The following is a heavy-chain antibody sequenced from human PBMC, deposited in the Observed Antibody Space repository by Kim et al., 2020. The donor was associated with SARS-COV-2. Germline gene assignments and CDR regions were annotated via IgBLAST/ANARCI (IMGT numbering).Heavy chain of an antibody. J-gene: IGHJ4*02. Sequence: SGSTNYTPSLKSRVTISVDTSKNQFSLKLSSVTAADTAVYYCARDYQGVDYWGQGTLVTVSS. CDR3: ARDYQGVDY. V-gene: IGHV4-59*01. D-gene: IGHD2-2*01. CDR2: SGST.